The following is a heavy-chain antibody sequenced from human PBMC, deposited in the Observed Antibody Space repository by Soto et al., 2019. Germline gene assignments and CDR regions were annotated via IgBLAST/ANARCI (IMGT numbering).Heavy chain of an antibody. CDR2: IYSNGDT. Sequence: EVQLVETGGGEIQPGGSLRLSCAASGLSVGSNYMTWVRQSPGKGLEWVSLIYSNGDTDCADSVKGRFSISRDNFKNTLYLQMNNLRAEDTAVYHCARKSDASPVPEADGVWGRGTLVTVSS. J-gene: IGHJ4*02. CDR1: GLSVGSNY. V-gene: IGHV3-53*02. CDR3: ARKSDASPVPEADGV. D-gene: IGHD2-8*01.